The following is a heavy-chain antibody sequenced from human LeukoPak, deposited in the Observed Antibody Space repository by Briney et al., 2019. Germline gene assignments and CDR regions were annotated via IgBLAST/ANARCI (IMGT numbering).Heavy chain of an antibody. CDR1: GGSISSYY. CDR2: IYYSGST. CDR3: ARRSDSGVAGFNWFDP. J-gene: IGHJ5*02. V-gene: IGHV4-59*08. D-gene: IGHD6-19*01. Sequence: SETLSLTCTVSGGSISSYYWSWIRQPPGKGLEWIGYIYYSGSTNYNPSLKSRVTISVDTSKNQFSLKLSSVTAADTAVYYCARRSDSGVAGFNWFDPWGQGTLVTVSS.